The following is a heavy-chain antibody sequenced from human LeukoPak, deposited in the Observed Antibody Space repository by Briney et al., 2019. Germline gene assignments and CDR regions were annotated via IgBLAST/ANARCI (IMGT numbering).Heavy chain of an antibody. CDR2: IWYDGSNK. J-gene: IGHJ5*02. V-gene: IGHV3-33*01. D-gene: IGHD2-15*01. CDR1: GFTFSSYG. CDR3: ARDSLGYCSGGSCLTWFDP. Sequence: PGGSLRLSCAASGFTFSSYGMHWVRHAPGKGLEWVAVIWYDGSNKYYADSVKGRFTISRDNSKNTLYLQMNSLRAEDTAVYYCARDSLGYCSGGSCLTWFDPWGQGTLVTVSS.